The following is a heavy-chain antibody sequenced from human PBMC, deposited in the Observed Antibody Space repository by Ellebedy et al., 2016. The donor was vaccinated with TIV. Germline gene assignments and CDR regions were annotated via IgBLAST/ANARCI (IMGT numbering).Heavy chain of an antibody. D-gene: IGHD1-1*01. V-gene: IGHV3-7*01. CDR2: INQGGSET. CDR3: ARSPATGTVDY. Sequence: GGSLRLXXAASGFTFSTYWMRWVRQAPGKGLEWVANINQGGSETYYVDSVKGRFTMSRDNAKNSLYLQLNSLRAEDTAVYYCARSPATGTVDYWGHGTLVTVSS. J-gene: IGHJ4*01. CDR1: GFTFSTYW.